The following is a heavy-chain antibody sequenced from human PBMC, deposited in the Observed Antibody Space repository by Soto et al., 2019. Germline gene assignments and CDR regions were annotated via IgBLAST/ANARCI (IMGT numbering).Heavy chain of an antibody. V-gene: IGHV4-39*01. J-gene: IGHJ4*02. CDR3: AGRSLLVAPT. Sequence: SETLSLTCTVSGASMTTAAAYWPWIRQPPGKGLEWIGSVYSGGATYYNPSLKRRATISADMSNNQFFLSLTSLTAADTAVYYCAGRSLLVAPTWGQGILVTVSS. CDR1: GASMTTAAAY. CDR2: VYSGGAT. D-gene: IGHD2-21*01.